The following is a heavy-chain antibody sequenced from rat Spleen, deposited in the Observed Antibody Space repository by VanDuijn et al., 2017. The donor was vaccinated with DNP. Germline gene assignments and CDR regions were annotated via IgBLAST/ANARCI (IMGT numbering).Heavy chain of an antibody. J-gene: IGHJ2*01. CDR1: GFTFSHYD. CDR3: TRRTPSVALDY. Sequence: EVQLVESGGGLVQPGRSMKLSCAASGFTFSHYDMVWVRQAPKEGLEWVATITYDGVNTYYPDSVRGRFTISSDNGKSTLYRQGDSRRSEDTATYYCTRRTPSVALDYWGHGVMVTVSS. D-gene: IGHD1-12*01. CDR2: ITYDGVNT. V-gene: IGHV5-7*01.